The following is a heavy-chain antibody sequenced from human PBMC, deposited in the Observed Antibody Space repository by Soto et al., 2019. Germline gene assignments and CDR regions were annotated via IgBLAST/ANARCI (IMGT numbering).Heavy chain of an antibody. CDR1: GGSVTISNW. J-gene: IGHJ6*03. D-gene: IGHD1-26*01. Sequence: QVQLQESGPGLVKPSGTLSRTCAVSGGSVTISNWWSWVRQTPGKGLEWIGQIHHSGSTNYNPSLTSRVTISVDKSKNQFSLEMKSVTAADTAVYYCARGGYYFYMDVWGKGTTVTVSS. CDR3: ARGGYYFYMDV. V-gene: IGHV4-4*02. CDR2: IHHSGST.